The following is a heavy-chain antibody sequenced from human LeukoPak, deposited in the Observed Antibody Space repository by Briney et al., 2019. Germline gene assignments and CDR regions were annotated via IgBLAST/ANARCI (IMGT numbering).Heavy chain of an antibody. CDR3: AKSTSRLYYYYGMDV. J-gene: IGHJ6*02. V-gene: IGHV3-23*01. CDR1: GFTFSSYA. D-gene: IGHD2-8*01. Sequence: GGSLRLSCAASGFTFSSYATSWVRQAPGKGLEWVSAISGRGGSTYYADSVKGRFTISRDNSKNALYLQMNSLRAEDTAVYYCAKSTSRLYYYYGMDVWGQGTTVTVSS. CDR2: ISGRGGST.